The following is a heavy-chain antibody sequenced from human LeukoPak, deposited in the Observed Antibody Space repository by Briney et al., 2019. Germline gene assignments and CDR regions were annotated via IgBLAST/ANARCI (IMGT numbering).Heavy chain of an antibody. CDR1: GGSFSGYY. CDR2: INHSGST. J-gene: IGHJ4*02. V-gene: IGHV4-34*01. Sequence: SETLSLTCAVYGGSFSGYYWSWIRQPPGKGLEWIGEINHSGSTNYNPSLKSRVTISVDTSKNQFSLKLSSVTAADTAVYYCASRLLQNVYSSSRDYWGQGTLVTVSS. D-gene: IGHD6-13*01. CDR3: ASRLLQNVYSSSRDY.